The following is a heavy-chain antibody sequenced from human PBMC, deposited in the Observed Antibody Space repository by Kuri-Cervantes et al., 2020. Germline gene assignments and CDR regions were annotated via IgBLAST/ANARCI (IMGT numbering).Heavy chain of an antibody. J-gene: IGHJ4*02. CDR3: ANNPRPPYSSGWNPGAQWTLDY. CDR2: ISGSGGST. V-gene: IGHV3-23*01. D-gene: IGHD6-19*01. Sequence: GGSLRLSCAVSGGSISSSNWWSWVRQPPGKGLEWVSAISGSGGSTYYADSVKGRFTISRDNSKNTLYLQMNSLRAENTAVYYCANNPRPPYSSGWNPGAQWTLDYWGQGTLVTVSS. CDR1: GGSISSSN.